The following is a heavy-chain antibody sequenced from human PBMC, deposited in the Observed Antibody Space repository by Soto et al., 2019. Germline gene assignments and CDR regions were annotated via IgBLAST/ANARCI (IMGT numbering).Heavy chain of an antibody. CDR2: IQYHGINK. CDR3: ARGLDYDSSGYYLDF. J-gene: IGHJ4*02. CDR1: GFTFSTYG. Sequence: GGSLRLSCAASGFTFSTYGMHWVRQAPGKGLEWVAFIQYHGINKDYADSVKGRFTISRDNSRNTLYLQMNSLRTEDTAVYYCARGLDYDSSGYYLDFWGQGALVTVSS. D-gene: IGHD3-22*01. V-gene: IGHV3-30*02.